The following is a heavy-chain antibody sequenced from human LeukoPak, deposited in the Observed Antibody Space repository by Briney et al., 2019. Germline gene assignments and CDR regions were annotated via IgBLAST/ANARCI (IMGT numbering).Heavy chain of an antibody. J-gene: IGHJ4*02. CDR1: GFTFSSYG. Sequence: GGSLRLSCAASGFTFSSYGMSWVRQAPGKGLEWVSAISGSGGSTYYADSVKGRFTISRDNSKNTLYLQMNSLRAEDTAVYYCAKRNGGYDILTGYHYDYWGQGTLVTVSS. D-gene: IGHD3-9*01. CDR3: AKRNGGYDILTGYHYDY. V-gene: IGHV3-23*01. CDR2: ISGSGGST.